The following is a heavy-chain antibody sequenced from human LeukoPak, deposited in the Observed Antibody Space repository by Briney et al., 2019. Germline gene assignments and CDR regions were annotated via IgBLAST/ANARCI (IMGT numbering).Heavy chain of an antibody. CDR2: IYYSGST. J-gene: IGHJ5*02. Sequence: PSETLSLTCTVSGGSISSYYWSWIRQPPGKGLEWIGYIYYSGSTNYNPSLKSRVTISVDTSKNQFSLKLSSVTAADMAVYYCARGEKYSSSWSVGWFDPWGQGTLVTVSS. CDR1: GGSISSYY. V-gene: IGHV4-59*01. CDR3: ARGEKYSSSWSVGWFDP. D-gene: IGHD6-13*01.